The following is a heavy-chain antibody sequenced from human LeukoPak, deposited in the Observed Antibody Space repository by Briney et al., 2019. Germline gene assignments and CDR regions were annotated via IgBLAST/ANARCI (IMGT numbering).Heavy chain of an antibody. CDR3: ARDRGRDGSHGAFDI. CDR2: INSDGSST. D-gene: IGHD5-24*01. J-gene: IGHJ3*02. Sequence: GGSLRLSCAASGFTFSSYWMHWVRQAPGKGLVWVSRINSDGSSTSYADSVKGRFTISRDNAKNTLYLQMNSLRAEDTAVYYCARDRGRDGSHGAFDIWGQGTMVTVSS. V-gene: IGHV3-74*01. CDR1: GFTFSSYW.